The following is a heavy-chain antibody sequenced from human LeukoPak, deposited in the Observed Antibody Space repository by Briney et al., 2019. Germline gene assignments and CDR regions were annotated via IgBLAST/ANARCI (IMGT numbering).Heavy chain of an antibody. V-gene: IGHV3-72*01. D-gene: IGHD3-9*01. CDR2: TTNKADSYTI. CDR3: TKDFDSGGAY. Sequence: GGSLRLSCAASGFTFSDHYMDWVRQAPGRGLEGVGRTTNKADSYTIYYAASVRDRFTISRDASKNSLYLQMNSLKTEDTAIYYCTKDFDSGGAYWGQGTLVTVSS. CDR1: GFTFSDHY. J-gene: IGHJ4*02.